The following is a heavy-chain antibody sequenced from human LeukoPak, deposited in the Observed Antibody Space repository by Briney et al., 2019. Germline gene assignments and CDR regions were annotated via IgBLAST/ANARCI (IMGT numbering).Heavy chain of an antibody. Sequence: AGSLRLSCAASGFTFSDYWMSWVRQAPGKGLEWVANINQDGSAQYYVESVKGRFTIARDNAKNSLYLQMNSLRSEDTALYYCARDRGYDGFDIWGLGTTVTVSS. CDR3: ARDRGYDGFDI. V-gene: IGHV3-7*01. CDR2: INQDGSAQ. D-gene: IGHD3-22*01. J-gene: IGHJ3*02. CDR1: GFTFSDYW.